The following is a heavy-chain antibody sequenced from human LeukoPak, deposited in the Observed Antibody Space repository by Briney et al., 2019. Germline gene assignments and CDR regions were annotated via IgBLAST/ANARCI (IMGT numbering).Heavy chain of an antibody. V-gene: IGHV4-34*12. CDR3: ARDRRGYSYGYIAFDI. J-gene: IGHJ3*02. CDR1: GGSFSGYY. CDR2: IIHSGST. Sequence: SETLSLTCTVYGGSFSGYYWSWIRQPPGKGLEWIGKIIHSGSTSYNPSLKSRVTISVDTSKNQFSLKLSSVTAADTAVYYCARDRRGYSYGYIAFDIWGQGTMVTVSS. D-gene: IGHD5-18*01.